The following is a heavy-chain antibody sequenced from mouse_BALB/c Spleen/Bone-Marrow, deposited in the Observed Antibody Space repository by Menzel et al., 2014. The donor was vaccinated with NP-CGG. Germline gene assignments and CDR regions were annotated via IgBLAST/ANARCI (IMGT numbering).Heavy chain of an antibody. Sequence: QVQLQQSGAELVKPGASVKLSCKASGYTFTGYWMHWVKQRPGQGLEWIGEINPSNGRTNYNEKFKIKATLTVDKSSSTAYMQLSSLTSEDSGVYYCASYRGAYWGQGTLVTVSA. D-gene: IGHD2-12*01. CDR1: GYTFTGYW. CDR2: INPSNGRT. V-gene: IGHV1S81*02. CDR3: ASYRGAY. J-gene: IGHJ3*01.